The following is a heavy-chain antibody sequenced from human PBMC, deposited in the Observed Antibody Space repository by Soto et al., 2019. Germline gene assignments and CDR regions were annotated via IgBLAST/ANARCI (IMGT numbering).Heavy chain of an antibody. J-gene: IGHJ4*02. D-gene: IGHD4-17*01. CDR1: GGTFSNHA. CDR3: ARGPDYAGYIDD. Sequence: QVRLVQSGAEVKKPGSSVKVSCKASGGTFSNHAINWVRQAPGQGPEWMGVIILPFGTPNDAQRFQGRVTITADESMTTAYMELNGLRSEETAVYYCARGPDYAGYIDDWGQGSLVTVSS. CDR2: IILPFGTP. V-gene: IGHV1-69*13.